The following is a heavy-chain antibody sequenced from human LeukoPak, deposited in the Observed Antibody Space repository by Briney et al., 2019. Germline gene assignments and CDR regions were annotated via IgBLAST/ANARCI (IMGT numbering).Heavy chain of an antibody. Sequence: GGSLRLSCAASGFTFSRYWMTWVRQAPGKGLEWVANIKEDGSEKYSVDSVKGRFTISRDNTKNSLFLEMNSLRAEDTAVYYCATGWSHHGYWGQGTLVTVSS. J-gene: IGHJ4*02. V-gene: IGHV3-7*01. D-gene: IGHD3-3*01. CDR2: IKEDGSEK. CDR3: ATGWSHHGY. CDR1: GFTFSRYW.